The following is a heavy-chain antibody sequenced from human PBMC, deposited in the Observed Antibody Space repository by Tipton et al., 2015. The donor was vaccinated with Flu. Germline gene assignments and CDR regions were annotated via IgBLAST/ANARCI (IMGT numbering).Heavy chain of an antibody. CDR3: ARGPLPDSNWHNGMDV. J-gene: IGHJ6*02. CDR2: IGSPDDT. D-gene: IGHD1/OR15-1a*01. CDR1: GYTFNTYG. Sequence: SLRLSCQASGYTFNTYGLHWVRQVTGKGLGWDAGIGSPDDTYYADSVKGRFTISRENAKNSLYLQMKSLRAGETAVYYCARGPLPDSNWHNGMDVWGQGTSVTVFS. V-gene: IGHV3-13*01.